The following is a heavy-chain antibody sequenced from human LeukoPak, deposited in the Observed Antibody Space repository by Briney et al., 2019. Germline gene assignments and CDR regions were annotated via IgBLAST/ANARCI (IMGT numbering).Heavy chain of an antibody. V-gene: IGHV3-23*01. CDR1: GFIFDDAV. Sequence: PGGSLRLSCAASGFIFDDAVMHWVRQAPGKGLEWVSAISGSGGSTYYADSVKGRFTISRDNSKNTLYLQMNSLRAEDTAVYYCAKDLGDIYYYDSSGYAFDIWGQGTMVTVSS. D-gene: IGHD3-22*01. J-gene: IGHJ3*02. CDR3: AKDLGDIYYYDSSGYAFDI. CDR2: ISGSGGST.